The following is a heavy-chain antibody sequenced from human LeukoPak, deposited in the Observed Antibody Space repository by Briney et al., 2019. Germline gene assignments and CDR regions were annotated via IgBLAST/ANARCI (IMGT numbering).Heavy chain of an antibody. D-gene: IGHD3-10*01. CDR3: AREVTYYYGSGSSYYYYYYMDV. CDR1: GFTFSNYW. Sequence: GSLRLSCAASGFTFSNYWMSWIRQPPGKGLEWIGYIYYSGSTNYNPSLKSRVTISVDTSKNQFSLKLSSVTAADTAVYYCAREVTYYYGSGSSYYYYYYMDVWGKGTTVTISS. V-gene: IGHV4-59*01. J-gene: IGHJ6*03. CDR2: IYYSGST.